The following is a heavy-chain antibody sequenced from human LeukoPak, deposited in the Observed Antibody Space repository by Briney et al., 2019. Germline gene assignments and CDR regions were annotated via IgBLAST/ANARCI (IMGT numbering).Heavy chain of an antibody. Sequence: GASVKVSCKASGYTFTGYYMHWVRQAPGQGLEWMGWINPNSGGTNYAQKFQGRVTMTRDTSISTAYMELSRLRSDDTAVYYCATKNGRSGSYPDYWGQGTLVTVSS. D-gene: IGHD1-26*01. J-gene: IGHJ4*02. V-gene: IGHV1-2*02. CDR1: GYTFTGYY. CDR2: INPNSGGT. CDR3: ATKNGRSGSYPDY.